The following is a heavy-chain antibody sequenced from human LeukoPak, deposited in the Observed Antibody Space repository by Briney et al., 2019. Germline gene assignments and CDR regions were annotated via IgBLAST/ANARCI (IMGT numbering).Heavy chain of an antibody. V-gene: IGHV3-20*04. J-gene: IGHJ3*02. CDR2: INWNGGST. D-gene: IGHD2-2*01. Sequence: GGSLRLSCAASGFTFDDYGLSWVRQAPGKGLEWVSGINWNGGSTGYADSVKGRFTISRDNSKNTLYLQMNSLRAEDTAVYYCARKRGYCSSTSCGWSPGAFDIWGQGTMVTVSS. CDR3: ARKRGYCSSTSCGWSPGAFDI. CDR1: GFTFDDYG.